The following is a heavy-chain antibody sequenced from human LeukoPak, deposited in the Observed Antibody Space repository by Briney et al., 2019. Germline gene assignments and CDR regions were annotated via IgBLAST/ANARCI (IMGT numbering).Heavy chain of an antibody. J-gene: IGHJ4*02. D-gene: IGHD4-17*01. CDR1: GGTFSSYA. V-gene: IGHV1-69*05. CDR3: ARGPSTTVTTTLPFDY. CDR2: IIPIFGTA. Sequence: GSSVKVSCKASGGTFSSYAISWVRQAPGQGLEWMGGIIPIFGTANYAQKFQGRVTITTDESTSTAYMELSSLRSEDTAVYYCARGPSTTVTTTLPFDYWGQRTLVTVSS.